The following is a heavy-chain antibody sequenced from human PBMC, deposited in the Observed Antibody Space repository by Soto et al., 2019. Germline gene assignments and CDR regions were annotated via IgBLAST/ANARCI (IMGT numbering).Heavy chain of an antibody. J-gene: IGHJ5*02. CDR1: GGSFSGYY. CDR3: ARGPYCSSTSCLGGWFDP. CDR2: INHSGST. D-gene: IGHD2-2*01. V-gene: IGHV4-34*01. Sequence: PSETLSLTCAVYGGSFSGYYWSWIRQPPGKGLEWIGEINHSGSTNYNPSLKSRVTISVDTSKNQLSLKLSSVTAADTAVYYCARGPYCSSTSCLGGWFDPWGQGTLVTVSS.